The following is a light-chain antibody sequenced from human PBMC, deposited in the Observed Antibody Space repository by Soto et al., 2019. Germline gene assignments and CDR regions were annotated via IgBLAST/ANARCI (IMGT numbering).Light chain of an antibody. J-gene: IGKJ2*01. CDR3: QHRDNSPYT. V-gene: IGKV1-39*01. CDR1: QSINNF. CDR2: AAT. Sequence: DSQMTQSPSSLSASLGDRVTITCRASQSINNFLNWSQQEEGQATKLLIYAATSLQSGVRSRFSGSGSGTEFTLTISSLPPGDFATYYCQHRDNSPYTFGLGTK.